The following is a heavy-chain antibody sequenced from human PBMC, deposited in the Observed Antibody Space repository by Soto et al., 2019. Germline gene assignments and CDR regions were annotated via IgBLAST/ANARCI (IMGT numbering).Heavy chain of an antibody. D-gene: IGHD6-13*01. V-gene: IGHV3-53*04. CDR3: ARGYSSSWRHFDY. CDR2: IYSGGST. Sequence: GGSLRLSCAASGFTVSSNYMSWVRQAPGKGLEWVSVIYSGGSTYYADSVKGRFTISRHNSRNTLYLQMNSLRAEDTAVYYCARGYSSSWRHFDYWGQGTLVTVSS. CDR1: GFTVSSNY. J-gene: IGHJ4*02.